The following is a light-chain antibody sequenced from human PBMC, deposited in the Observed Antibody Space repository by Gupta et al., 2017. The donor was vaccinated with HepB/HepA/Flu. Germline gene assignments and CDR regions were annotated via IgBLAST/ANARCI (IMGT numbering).Light chain of an antibody. V-gene: IGKV3-20*01. CDR1: QNVGNY. Sequence: EIVLTQSPGTLSLSPGNRATLSCRASQNVGNYLAWYHQKPGQSPRLLLYHSSRRVTGISVRFSGGGFGTDFTLDIYRLEPQDFALYYCQQYGNSSALTFGGGTKVEIK. J-gene: IGKJ4*01. CDR2: HSS. CDR3: QQYGNSSALT.